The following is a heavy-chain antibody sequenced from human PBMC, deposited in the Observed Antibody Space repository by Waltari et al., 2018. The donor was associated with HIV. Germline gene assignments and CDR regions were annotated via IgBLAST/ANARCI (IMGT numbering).Heavy chain of an antibody. V-gene: IGHV1-2*02. CDR3: ARNFYDSGGYSLHGSFDI. J-gene: IGHJ3*02. CDR2: INPNSGGA. D-gene: IGHD3-22*01. Sequence: QVQLVQSGAEVKEPGASVKVSCKASGYTFTGYCIHWVRQAPGQGLEGMGWINPNSGGADYAQKFQGRVTMTSDTSINTAYMELTGLTSDDTAVYYCARNFYDSGGYSLHGSFDIWGRGTMVTVSS. CDR1: GYTFTGYC.